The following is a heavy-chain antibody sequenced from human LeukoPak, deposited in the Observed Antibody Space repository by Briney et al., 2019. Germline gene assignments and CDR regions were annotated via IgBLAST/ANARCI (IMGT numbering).Heavy chain of an antibody. CDR3: ARLATFAAPHFDY. D-gene: IGHD2/OR15-2a*01. CDR1: GYIFSTYW. CDR2: IYPGDSDT. J-gene: IGHJ4*02. Sequence: GGSLRLSCKGSGYIFSTYWIAWVRRMPGKGLEWMGIIYPGDSDTRYRPSFQGQVTISADKSINTAYLQWSSLKASDTAMYYCARLATFAAPHFDYWGQGSLVTVSS. V-gene: IGHV5-51*01.